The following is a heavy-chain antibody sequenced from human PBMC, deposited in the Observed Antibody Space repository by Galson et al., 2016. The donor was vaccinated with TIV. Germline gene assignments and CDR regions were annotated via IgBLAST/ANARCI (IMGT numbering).Heavy chain of an antibody. V-gene: IGHV1-69*13. CDR1: ANTFISYA. CDR3: ARTDTLKNYYDSSGYYPF. D-gene: IGHD3-22*01. CDR2: IISIFRTT. J-gene: IGHJ4*02. Sequence: SVKVSCKAFANTFISYAITWVRQAPGQGLEWMGGIISIFRTTQYAQKFQGRVTITADESMSTAYMELSSLRSDDTAVYYCARTDTLKNYYDSSGYYPFWGQGTLVTVSS.